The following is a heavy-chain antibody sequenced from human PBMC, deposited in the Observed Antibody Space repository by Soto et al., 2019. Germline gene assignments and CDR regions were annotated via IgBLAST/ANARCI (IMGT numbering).Heavy chain of an antibody. CDR3: ARRRDGSGSYYREDYYGMDV. CDR2: IYPGDSDT. V-gene: IGHV5-51*01. D-gene: IGHD3-10*01. CDR1: GYSFTSYW. J-gene: IGHJ6*02. Sequence: GESLKISCKGSGYSFTSYWIGWVRQMPGKGLEWMGIIYPGDSDTRYSPSFQGQVTISADKSISTAYLQWSSLKASDTAMYYCARRRDGSGSYYREDYYGMDVWGQGTTVTVS.